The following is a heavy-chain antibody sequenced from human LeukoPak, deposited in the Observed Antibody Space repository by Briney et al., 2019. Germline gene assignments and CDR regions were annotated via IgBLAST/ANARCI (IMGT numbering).Heavy chain of an antibody. CDR2: LFASGKT. J-gene: IGHJ4*02. V-gene: IGHV3-53*01. D-gene: IGHD4-11*01. CDR1: GFTFSSYA. CDR3: AGSVYSQPDQ. Sequence: GGSLRLSCAAAGFTFSSYAMHWVRQAPGKGLEWVALLFASGKTYYADSVKGRFTISGDPSKSTLHLQMNSLRFEDTALYFCAGSVYSQPDQWGQGTQVAVSS.